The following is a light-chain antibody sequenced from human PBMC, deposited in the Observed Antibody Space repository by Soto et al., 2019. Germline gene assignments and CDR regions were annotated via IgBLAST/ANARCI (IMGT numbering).Light chain of an antibody. CDR3: QQYNSFWS. CDR2: DAS. V-gene: IGKV1-5*01. CDR1: QSISSW. Sequence: DIQMTQSPSTLSASVGDRVTITCRASQSISSWLAWYQQKPGKAPRLLIYDASYLERGVPSRFSGSGSGTEFTLTISDLQLDDLATYYCQQYNSFWSFGQGTKVEI. J-gene: IGKJ1*01.